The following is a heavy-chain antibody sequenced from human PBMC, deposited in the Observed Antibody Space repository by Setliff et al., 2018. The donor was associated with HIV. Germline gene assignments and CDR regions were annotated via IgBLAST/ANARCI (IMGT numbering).Heavy chain of an antibody. D-gene: IGHD2-2*01. CDR3: ARDHPYFCSSTSCSFLDY. J-gene: IGHJ4*02. Sequence: ASVKVSCKTSGYTFPDYYLHWVRQVPGQGLEWMGRISPNSGGTNYAQKFQGRVTMTRDTSINTVHMELSSLRSDDTAVYYCARDHPYFCSSTSCSFLDYWGQGTLVTVSS. CDR1: GYTFPDYY. CDR2: ISPNSGGT. V-gene: IGHV1-2*06.